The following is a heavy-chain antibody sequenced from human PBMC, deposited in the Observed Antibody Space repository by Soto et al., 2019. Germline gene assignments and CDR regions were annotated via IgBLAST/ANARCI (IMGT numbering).Heavy chain of an antibody. CDR3: AKEDEDTVVPDV. CDR1: GFTFSNFD. J-gene: IGHJ6*04. V-gene: IGHV3-30*18. D-gene: IGHD2-15*01. Sequence: GGSLRLSCAASGFTFSNFDMHWVRQAPGKGLEWVAVISYDGRNKYYADSVQGRFTLSRDNSKSTLYLQIHSLSAEDTATYFCAKEDEDTVVPDVWGKGTTVTVSS. CDR2: ISYDGRNK.